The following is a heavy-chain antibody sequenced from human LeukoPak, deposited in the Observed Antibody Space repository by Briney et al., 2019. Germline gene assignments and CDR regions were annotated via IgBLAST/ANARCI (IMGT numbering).Heavy chain of an antibody. D-gene: IGHD3-3*01. CDR1: GFTFSSYA. J-gene: IGHJ5*02. CDR2: ISGSGGST. CDR3: AKDLERITIFGVVSNWFDP. V-gene: IGHV3-23*01. Sequence: GGSLRLFCAASGFTFSSYAMSWVRQAPGKGLEWVSAISGSGGSTYYADSVKGRFTISRDNSKNTLYLQMNSLRAEDTAVYYCAKDLERITIFGVVSNWFDPWGQGTLVTVSS.